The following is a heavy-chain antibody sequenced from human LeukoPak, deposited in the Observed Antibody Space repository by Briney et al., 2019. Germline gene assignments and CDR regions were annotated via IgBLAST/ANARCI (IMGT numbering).Heavy chain of an antibody. J-gene: IGHJ6*02. Sequence: RGSLRLSCAVSGFTVSSNYMSWVRQAPGKGLEWVSVIYSGGSTYYADSVKGRFTISRDDSKNTLYLQMNSLRAEDTAVYYCARASWVYDSGAPGMDVWGQGTTVTVSS. CDR3: ARASWVYDSGAPGMDV. CDR1: GFTVSSNY. D-gene: IGHD3-22*01. V-gene: IGHV3-66*01. CDR2: IYSGGST.